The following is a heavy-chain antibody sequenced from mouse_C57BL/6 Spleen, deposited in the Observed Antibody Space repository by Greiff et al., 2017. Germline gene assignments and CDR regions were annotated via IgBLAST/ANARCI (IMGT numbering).Heavy chain of an antibody. V-gene: IGHV1-80*01. J-gene: IGHJ4*01. CDR3: ASLDYSNLGAMDY. D-gene: IGHD2-5*01. CDR1: GYAFSSYW. Sequence: VQLQESGAELVKPGASVKISCKASGYAFSSYWMNWVKQRPGKGLEWIGQIYPGDGDTNYNGKFKGKATLTADKSSSTAYMQLSSLTSEDSAVYFCASLDYSNLGAMDYWGQGTSVTVSS. CDR2: IYPGDGDT.